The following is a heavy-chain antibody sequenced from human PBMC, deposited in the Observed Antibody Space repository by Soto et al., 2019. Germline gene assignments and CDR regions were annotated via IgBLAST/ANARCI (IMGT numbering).Heavy chain of an antibody. V-gene: IGHV4-4*02. CDR2: VHISGHS. J-gene: IGHJ5*01. CDR1: GGSVRAPDW. D-gene: IGHD1-1*01. Sequence: SETLSLTCTLSGGSVRAPDWWNWVRQSPDKGLEWIAEVHISGHSNYNPSLRSRVSVSIDSSKNQFYLNLNSVTAADTAIYYCARVRQGCSANNCYFDPWGQGTQVTAPQ. CDR3: ARVRQGCSANNCYFDP.